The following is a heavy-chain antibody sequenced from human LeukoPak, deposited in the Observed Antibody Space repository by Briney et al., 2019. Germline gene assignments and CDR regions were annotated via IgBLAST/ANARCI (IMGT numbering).Heavy chain of an antibody. D-gene: IGHD5-18*01. Sequence: ASVKVSCKASGYTFTGYYMHWVRQAPGQGLEWMGWINPNSGGTNYAQKFQGRVTITRNTSISTAYMELSSLRSEDTAVYYCARGVQLWLSYYYYYMDVWGKGTTVTVSS. CDR1: GYTFTGYY. V-gene: IGHV1-2*02. CDR3: ARGVQLWLSYYYYYMDV. CDR2: INPNSGGT. J-gene: IGHJ6*03.